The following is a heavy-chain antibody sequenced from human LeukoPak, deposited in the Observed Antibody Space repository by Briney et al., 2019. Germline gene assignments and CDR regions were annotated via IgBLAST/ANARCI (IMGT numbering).Heavy chain of an antibody. D-gene: IGHD3-22*01. CDR2: ISGSGGST. J-gene: IGHJ4*02. Sequence: GGSLRLSCAASGFTFSSYAMSWVRQAPGKGLEWVSAISGSGGSTYYADSVKGRFTISRDNSKNKLYLQMNSLRAEDTAVYYCAKADYYDSSGGDYWGQGTLVTVSS. CDR1: GFTFSSYA. CDR3: AKADYYDSSGGDY. V-gene: IGHV3-23*01.